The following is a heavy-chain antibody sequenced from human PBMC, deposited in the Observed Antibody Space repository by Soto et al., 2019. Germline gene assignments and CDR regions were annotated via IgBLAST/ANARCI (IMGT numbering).Heavy chain of an antibody. CDR1: GFTFSDYG. V-gene: IGHV3-33*01. CDR3: ARDQTDSGGYSDY. CDR2: IWNDGSNE. Sequence: GGSLRLSCEASGFTFSDYGIHWVRQAPGKGLEWVAIIWNDGSNEYYADSVKGRFTISRDNSKNTVYLQVSNLRAEDTAVYFCARDQTDSGGYSDYCGQGTLVTVSS. J-gene: IGHJ4*02. D-gene: IGHD3-22*01.